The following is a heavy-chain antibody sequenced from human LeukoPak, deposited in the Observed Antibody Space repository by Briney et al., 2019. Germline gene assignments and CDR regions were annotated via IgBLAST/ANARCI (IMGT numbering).Heavy chain of an antibody. CDR2: AYYRSKWYI. CDR1: GDSVSRNNAG. D-gene: IGHD3-10*01. J-gene: IGHJ6*03. V-gene: IGHV6-1*01. Sequence: SPTLSLTCAISGDSVSRNNAGWSWIRQSPSRGLEWLGRAYYRSKWYIDFAPSVRNRITINPDTSKNQFSLKLSSVTAADTAVYYCARGLGSGSYYFNYYYYYYMDVWGKGTTVTISS. CDR3: ARGLGSGSYYFNYYYYYYMDV.